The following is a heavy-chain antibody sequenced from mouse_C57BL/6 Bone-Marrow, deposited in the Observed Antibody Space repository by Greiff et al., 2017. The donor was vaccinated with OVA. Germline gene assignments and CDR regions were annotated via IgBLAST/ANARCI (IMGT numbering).Heavy chain of an antibody. CDR2: ISYDGSN. CDR3: ARDYYGSSYYFDY. Sequence: EVKLMESGPGLVKPSQSLSLTCSVTGYSITSGYYWNWIRQFPGNKLEWMGYISYDGSNNYNPSLKNRISITRDTSKNQFFLKLSTVTTEDTATYYCARDYYGSSYYFDYWGQGTTLTVSS. J-gene: IGHJ2*01. D-gene: IGHD1-1*01. V-gene: IGHV3-6*01. CDR1: GYSITSGYY.